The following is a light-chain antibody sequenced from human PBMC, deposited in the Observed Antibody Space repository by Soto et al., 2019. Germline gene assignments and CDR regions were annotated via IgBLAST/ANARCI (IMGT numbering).Light chain of an antibody. CDR2: GAS. CDR1: QSVSSSS. J-gene: IGKJ2*01. Sequence: EIVWKQSPGTLSLSKGARAPLSCRAIQSVSSSSLAWYQQKPGQAPRLLIYGASSRATGISGRLSGSGSGTDFTVTISRLEPEDFAVYYCQHYGSVPPYNFGRGTKVDI. CDR3: QHYGSVPPYN. V-gene: IGKV3-20*01.